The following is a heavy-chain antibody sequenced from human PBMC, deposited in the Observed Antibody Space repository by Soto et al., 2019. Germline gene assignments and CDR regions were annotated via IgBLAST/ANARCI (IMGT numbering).Heavy chain of an antibody. CDR3: AKRRDWNPAGAFDI. Sequence: EVQLLESWGALVQPGGSLRLSCAASGFTFSSYAMSWVRQAPGKGLEWVSAIRGSGGSTYYADSVKGRFTISRDNSKNTLYLQMNSLRAEDTAVYYCAKRRDWNPAGAFDIWGQGTMVTVSS. D-gene: IGHD1-1*01. CDR2: IRGSGGST. CDR1: GFTFSSYA. V-gene: IGHV3-23*01. J-gene: IGHJ3*02.